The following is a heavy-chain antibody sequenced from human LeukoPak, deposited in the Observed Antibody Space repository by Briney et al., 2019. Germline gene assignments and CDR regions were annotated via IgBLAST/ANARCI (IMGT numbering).Heavy chain of an antibody. CDR3: ATSLCRPCLGGWFDP. CDR2: FDPEDGET. Sequence: ASVKVSCKVSGYTLTDLSMHWVGKAIGKGLEWVGGFDPEDGETIYAQKFQGRVTMTEDTSTDTAYMEVSSLRSEDTAVYYCATSLCRPCLGGWFDPWGQGTLVTVSS. V-gene: IGHV1-24*01. D-gene: IGHD5/OR15-5a*01. J-gene: IGHJ5*02. CDR1: GYTLTDLS.